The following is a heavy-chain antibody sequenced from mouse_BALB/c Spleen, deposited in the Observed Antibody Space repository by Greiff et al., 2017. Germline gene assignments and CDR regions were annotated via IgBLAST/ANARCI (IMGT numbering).Heavy chain of an antibody. CDR3: ARGLLYAMDY. J-gene: IGHJ4*01. CDR2: ISSGSSTI. CDR1: GFTFSSFG. V-gene: IGHV5-17*02. Sequence: EVHLVESGGGLVQPGGSRKLSCAASGFTFSSFGMHWVRQAPEKGLEWVAYISSGSSTIYYADTVKGRFTISRDNPKNTLFLQMTSLRSEDTAMYYCARGLLYAMDYWGQGTSVTVSS.